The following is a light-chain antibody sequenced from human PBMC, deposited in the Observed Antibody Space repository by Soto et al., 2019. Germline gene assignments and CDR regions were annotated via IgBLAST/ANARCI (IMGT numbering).Light chain of an antibody. CDR2: GAF. J-gene: IGKJ4*01. V-gene: IGKV3-20*01. Sequence: EIVLTQSPGTLSLSPGERATLSCRASQRVSDYYLAWYQQKPGQAPRLLIYGAFNRATGIPDRFSGSGSGTDFTLTISRLEPEAFAVYYCQQYGSSPPLSFGGGTKVEIK. CDR1: QRVSDYY. CDR3: QQYGSSPPLS.